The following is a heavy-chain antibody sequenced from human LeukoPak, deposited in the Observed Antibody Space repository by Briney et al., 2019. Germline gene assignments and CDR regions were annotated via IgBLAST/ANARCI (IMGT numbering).Heavy chain of an antibody. J-gene: IGHJ4*02. Sequence: PGGSLRLSCAASGYTFTSYAMSWVRQAPGQGLEWISAINPSGGSTYYADSVKGRFTISRDNSKNTLYLQMNSLRSEDTAVYYYAKGLGGVKIYYFDYWGQGTLVTVSS. CDR3: AKGLGGVKIYYFDY. D-gene: IGHD3-16*01. CDR1: GYTFTSYA. V-gene: IGHV3-23*01. CDR2: INPSGGST.